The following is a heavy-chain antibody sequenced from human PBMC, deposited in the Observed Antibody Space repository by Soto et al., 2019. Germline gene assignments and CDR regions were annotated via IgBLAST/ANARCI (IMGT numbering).Heavy chain of an antibody. CDR1: GGSISSGGYS. CDR2: IYHSGST. Sequence: SETLSLTCAVSGGSISSGGYSWSWIRQPPGKGLERIGYIYHSGSTNYNPSLKSRVTISVDTSKNQFSLKLSSVTAADTAVYYWARDRRRFGWFDPWGQGTLVTVSS. CDR3: ARDRRRFGWFDP. J-gene: IGHJ5*02. D-gene: IGHD3-16*01. V-gene: IGHV4-30-2*01.